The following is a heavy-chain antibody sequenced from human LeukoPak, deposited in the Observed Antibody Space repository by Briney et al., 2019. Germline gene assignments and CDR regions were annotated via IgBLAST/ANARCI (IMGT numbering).Heavy chain of an antibody. V-gene: IGHV4-30-4*01. J-gene: IGHJ4*02. CDR1: GGSISSGDYY. CDR3: ASLNYYDSSGYRY. Sequence: SETLSLTCTVSGGSISSGDYYWSWVRQPPGKGLEWIGYIYYSGSTYYNPSLKSRVTISVDTSKNQFSLKLSSVTAADTAVYYCASLNYYDSSGYRYWGQGTLVTVSS. CDR2: IYYSGST. D-gene: IGHD3-22*01.